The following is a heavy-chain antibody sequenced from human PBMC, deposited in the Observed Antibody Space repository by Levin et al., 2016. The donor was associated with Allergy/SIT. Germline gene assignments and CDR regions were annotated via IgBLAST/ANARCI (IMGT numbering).Heavy chain of an antibody. CDR3: AKSGFFDWPEFDY. J-gene: IGHJ4*02. D-gene: IGHD3-9*01. CDR2: IHHSGST. V-gene: IGHV4-4*02. CDR1: GGSISSNTW. Sequence: SETLSLTCAVSGGSISSNTWWTWVRQSPEEGLEWIGEIHHSGSTNYNPSLKSRVTILVDNSKNQFSLKLTSVTAADTATYFCAKSGFFDWPEFDYWGQGSLVTVSS.